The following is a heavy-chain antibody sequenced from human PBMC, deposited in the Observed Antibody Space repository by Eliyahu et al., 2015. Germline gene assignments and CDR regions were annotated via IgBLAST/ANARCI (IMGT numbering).Heavy chain of an antibody. CDR2: INPNSGGT. J-gene: IGHJ6*02. V-gene: IGHV1-2*02. D-gene: IGHD2-2*01. Sequence: QVQLVQSGAEVKKPGASVKVSCKASGYTFXGHYMHWVRQAPGQGLEWMGWINPNSGGTNYAQKFQGRVTMTRDTSISTAYMELSRLRSDDTAVYYCARTIVVVPAARYGMDVWGQGTTVTVSS. CDR3: ARTIVVVPAARYGMDV. CDR1: GYTFXGHY.